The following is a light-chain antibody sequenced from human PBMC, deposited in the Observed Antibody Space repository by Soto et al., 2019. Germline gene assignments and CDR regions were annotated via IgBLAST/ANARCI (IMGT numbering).Light chain of an antibody. V-gene: IGKV3-11*01. J-gene: IGKJ5*01. CDR2: DAS. CDR1: QSVSSY. Sequence: EIVLTQSPATLSLSQVERATLSFRASQSVSSYLAWHQQKPGQAPRLLIYDASNRATGIPARFSGSGSGTDFTLTISSLEPEDFAVYYCQQRSNWPSITFGQGTRLEIK. CDR3: QQRSNWPSIT.